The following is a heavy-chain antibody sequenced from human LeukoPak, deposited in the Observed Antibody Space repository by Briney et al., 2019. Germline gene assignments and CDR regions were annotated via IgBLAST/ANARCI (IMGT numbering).Heavy chain of an antibody. Sequence: GASVKVSCKASGYTFTSYGISWVRQAPGQGLEWMGIINPSGGSTSYAQKFQGRVTMSRDTSTSTVYMELSSLRSEDTAVYYCAREDRIAAAGTGNIWGQGTMVTVSS. CDR1: GYTFTSYG. J-gene: IGHJ3*02. D-gene: IGHD6-13*01. CDR3: AREDRIAAAGTGNI. CDR2: INPSGGST. V-gene: IGHV1-46*01.